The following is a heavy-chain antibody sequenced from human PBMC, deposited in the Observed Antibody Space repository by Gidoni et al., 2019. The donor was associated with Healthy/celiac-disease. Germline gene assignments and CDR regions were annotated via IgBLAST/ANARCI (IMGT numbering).Heavy chain of an antibody. CDR1: GFTFSSYG. CDR2: ISYDGSNK. Sequence: QVQLVESGGGVFQPGRSRRLSCAASGFTFSSYGMHWVRQAPGKGLEWVAVISYDGSNKYYADSVKGRFTISRDNSKNTLYLQMNSLRAEDTAVYYCARYGLQTSIDYWGQGTLVTVSS. CDR3: ARYGLQTSIDY. D-gene: IGHD5-12*01. J-gene: IGHJ4*02. V-gene: IGHV3-30*03.